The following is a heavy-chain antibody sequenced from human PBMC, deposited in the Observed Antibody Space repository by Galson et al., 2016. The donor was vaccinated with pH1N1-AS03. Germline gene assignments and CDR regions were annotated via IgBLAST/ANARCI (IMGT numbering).Heavy chain of an antibody. V-gene: IGHV3-21*01. Sequence: SLRLSCAASGFIFNIYILDWVRQTPRKGLEWVASISQSGSYIYYVDSVKGRFTISRDNAKNSLYLQMNSLRVEDTAIYYCASAVRGSAVDVWGQGTTVTVS. CDR3: ASAVRGSAVDV. CDR1: GFIFNIYI. D-gene: IGHD3-10*01. CDR2: ISQSGSYI. J-gene: IGHJ6*02.